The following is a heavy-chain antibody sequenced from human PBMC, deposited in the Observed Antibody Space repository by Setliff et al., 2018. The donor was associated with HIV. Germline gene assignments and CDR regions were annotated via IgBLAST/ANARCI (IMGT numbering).Heavy chain of an antibody. V-gene: IGHV4-39*01. D-gene: IGHD3-10*01. J-gene: IGHJ6*03. CDR3: ASLDGSESPYIYYYYMDV. CDR2: INYRGNT. Sequence: SETLSLTCTVSGGSISTSRYYWGWIRQPPGKGLEWIGSINYRGNTYYNPSLKSRAAISVDTSKNQISLKLSPVTAADTAVYYCASLDGSESPYIYYYYMDVWGKGTAVTVSS. CDR1: GGSISTSRYY.